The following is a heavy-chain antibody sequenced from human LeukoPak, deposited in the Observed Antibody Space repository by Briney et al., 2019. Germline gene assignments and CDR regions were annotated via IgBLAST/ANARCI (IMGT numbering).Heavy chain of an antibody. CDR3: AKADRASWYYDFWSGYSRSYYFDY. D-gene: IGHD3-3*01. CDR1: GFTFSSYA. J-gene: IGHJ4*02. V-gene: IGHV3-23*01. CDR2: ISGSGGST. Sequence: GGSLRLSCEASGFTFSSYAMSWVRQAPGKGLEWVSAISGSGGSTYYADSVKGRFTISRDNSKNTLYLQMNSLRAEDTAVYYCAKADRASWYYDFWSGYSRSYYFDYWGQGTLVTVSS.